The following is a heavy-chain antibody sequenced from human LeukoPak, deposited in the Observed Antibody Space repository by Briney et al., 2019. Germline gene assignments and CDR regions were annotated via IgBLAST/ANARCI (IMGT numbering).Heavy chain of an antibody. CDR3: GRDPNGDYVGAFEF. V-gene: IGHV3-23*01. J-gene: IGHJ3*01. D-gene: IGHD4-17*01. CDR2: SWSGGKT. CDR1: GFTFSRYA. Sequence: GGSLSLSCAASGFTFSRYALVWVRQAPGKGLEWVSASWSGGKTLYADAVKGRFTISRDNSKNTLYLQMNSLRAEDTAVYFCGRDPNGDYVGAFEFWGHGTMVIVSS.